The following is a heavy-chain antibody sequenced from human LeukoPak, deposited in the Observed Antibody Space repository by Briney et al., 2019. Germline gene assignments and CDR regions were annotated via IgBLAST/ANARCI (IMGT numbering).Heavy chain of an antibody. Sequence: ASVKVSCQASGYTFTDYYLHWVRQAPGQGVEWMGWINPSSGATIYAPKFQGRVTMTRDTSISTAYMELSRLTSDDTAVYYCARRLGLLPLCTGDCRVFGYWGQGTLVTVS. CDR2: INPSSGAT. V-gene: IGHV1-2*02. CDR1: GYTFTDYY. D-gene: IGHD2-8*02. J-gene: IGHJ4*02. CDR3: ARRLGLLPLCTGDCRVFGY.